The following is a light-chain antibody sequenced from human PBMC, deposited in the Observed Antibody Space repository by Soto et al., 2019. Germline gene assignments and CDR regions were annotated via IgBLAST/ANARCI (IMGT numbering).Light chain of an antibody. V-gene: IGLV4-69*01. CDR2: LNSDGSH. J-gene: IGLJ2*01. CDR1: SGHSSYA. CDR3: QTWGTGIQV. Sequence: QSVLTQSPSASASLGASVKRTCTLSSGHSSYAIAWHQQQPEKGPRYLMKLNSDGSHSKGDGIPDRFSGSSSGAERYLTISSLQSEDEADFYCQTWGTGIQVFGGGTKVTVL.